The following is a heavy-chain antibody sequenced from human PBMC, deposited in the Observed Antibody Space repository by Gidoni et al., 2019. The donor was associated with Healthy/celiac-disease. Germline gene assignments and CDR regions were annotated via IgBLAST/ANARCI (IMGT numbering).Heavy chain of an antibody. Sequence: LRLSCAASGFTFSSYEMNWVRQAPGKGLEWVSYISSSGSTIYYADSVKGRFTISRDNAKNSLYLQMNSLRAEDTAVYYCAREGYGYSSSWSFDYWGQGTLVTVSS. CDR1: GFTFSSYE. CDR3: AREGYGYSSSWSFDY. CDR2: ISSSGSTI. D-gene: IGHD6-13*01. J-gene: IGHJ4*02. V-gene: IGHV3-48*03.